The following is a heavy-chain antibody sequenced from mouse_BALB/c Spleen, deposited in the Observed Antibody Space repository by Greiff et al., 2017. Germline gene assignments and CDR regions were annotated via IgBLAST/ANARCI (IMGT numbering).Heavy chain of an antibody. V-gene: IGHV1S29*02. D-gene: IGHD2-3*01. J-gene: IGHJ2*01. CDR1: GYTFTDYN. CDR3: ARGDDGPNYFDY. Sequence: VQLQQSGPELVKPGASVKISCKASGYTFTDYNMHWVKQSHGKSLEWIGYIYPYNGGTGYNQKFKSKATLTVDNSSSTAYMELRSLTSEDSAVYYCARGDDGPNYFDYWGQGTTLTVSS. CDR2: IYPYNGGT.